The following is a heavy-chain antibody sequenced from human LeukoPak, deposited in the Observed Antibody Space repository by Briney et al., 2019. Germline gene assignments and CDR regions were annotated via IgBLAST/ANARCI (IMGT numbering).Heavy chain of an antibody. CDR2: ITCRGST. CDR1: GGSISSSSDYY. D-gene: IGHD3-3*01. V-gene: IGHV4-39*01. CDR3: ARLREWLSFRGIDY. Sequence: PSETLSLTCTVSGGSISSSSDYYWGWIRQPPGKGLEWFGSITCRGSTYYSPTLQSRGTISVDTSKNQFSLKLNSVTAADTAVYYCARLREWLSFRGIDYWGRGILVTVSS. J-gene: IGHJ4*02.